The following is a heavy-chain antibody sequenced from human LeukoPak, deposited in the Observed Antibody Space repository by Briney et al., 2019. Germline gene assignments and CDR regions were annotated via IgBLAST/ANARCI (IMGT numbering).Heavy chain of an antibody. CDR1: GGTFSSYA. Sequence: SVKVSCKASGGTFSSYAISWVRQAPGQGLEWMGGIIPIFGTANYAQKFQGRVTITADKSTSTAYMELSSLRSEDTAVYYCASCRLTTKNYYYYYYMDVWGKGTTVTVSS. CDR2: IIPIFGTA. V-gene: IGHV1-69*06. D-gene: IGHD4-11*01. CDR3: ASCRLTTKNYYYYYYMDV. J-gene: IGHJ6*03.